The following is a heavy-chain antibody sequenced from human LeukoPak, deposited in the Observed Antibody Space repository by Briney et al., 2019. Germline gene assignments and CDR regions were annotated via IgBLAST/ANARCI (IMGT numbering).Heavy chain of an antibody. V-gene: IGHV1-2*02. CDR2: INPNSGGT. D-gene: IGHD1-26*01. CDR3: ARGGSGSYYASDFFGY. CDR1: GYTFTGYY. Sequence: PVGSVKVSCKASGYTFTGYYMHWVRQAPGQGLEWMGWINPNSGGTNYAQQFQGRVTMTRDTSISTAYMELSRLRSDDTAVYYCARGGSGSYYASDFFGYWGQGTLVTVSS. J-gene: IGHJ4*02.